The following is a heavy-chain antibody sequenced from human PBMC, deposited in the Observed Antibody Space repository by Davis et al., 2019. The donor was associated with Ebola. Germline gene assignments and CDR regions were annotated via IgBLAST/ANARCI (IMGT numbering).Heavy chain of an antibody. Sequence: SETLSLTCAVYGGSFSDYYWNWIRQPPGKGLEWIGYIYYSGSTYYNPSLKSRVTISVDTSKNQFSLKLSSVTAADTAVYYCARVMLDSSGSLLYYYYMDVWGKGTTVTVSS. J-gene: IGHJ6*03. CDR1: GGSFSDYY. D-gene: IGHD3-22*01. CDR2: IYYSGST. CDR3: ARVMLDSSGSLLYYYYMDV. V-gene: IGHV4-30-4*08.